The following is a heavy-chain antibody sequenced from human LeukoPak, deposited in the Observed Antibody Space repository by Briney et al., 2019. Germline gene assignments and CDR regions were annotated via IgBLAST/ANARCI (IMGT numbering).Heavy chain of an antibody. Sequence: SQTLSLTCGVSGDIVSSNSAAWNWIRQSPSRGLEWLGRTYYRSKWFINYAPSVKSRIIINPDTPKNQVSLQLNSVTPEDTAVYYCTRSDCSSGRCPGFDNWGQGTLVTVSS. V-gene: IGHV6-1*01. CDR1: GDIVSSNSAA. CDR2: TYYRSKWFI. D-gene: IGHD6-19*01. J-gene: IGHJ4*02. CDR3: TRSDCSSGRCPGFDN.